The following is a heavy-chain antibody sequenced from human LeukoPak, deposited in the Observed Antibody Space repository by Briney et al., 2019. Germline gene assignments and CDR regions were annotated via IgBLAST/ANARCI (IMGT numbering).Heavy chain of an antibody. CDR3: ARDDRLWGGNPYMDV. V-gene: IGHV1-69*05. D-gene: IGHD4-23*01. Sequence: SVKVSCKASGGTFSSYAISWVRQAPGQGLEWMGRIIPIFGAPNYAQKFQGRVTITMDESTTTAYMELSSLRSEDTAVYYCARDDRLWGGNPYMDVWGKGTTVTVSS. CDR2: IIPIFGAP. CDR1: GGTFSSYA. J-gene: IGHJ6*03.